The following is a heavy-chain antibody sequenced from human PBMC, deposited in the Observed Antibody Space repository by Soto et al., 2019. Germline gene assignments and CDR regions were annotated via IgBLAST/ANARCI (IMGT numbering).Heavy chain of an antibody. V-gene: IGHV1-8*01. J-gene: IGHJ6*02. CDR1: GYTFTSYD. Sequence: ASVKVSCKASGYTFTSYDINWVRQATGQGLEWMGWMNPNSGNTGYAQKFQGRVTMTRNTSISTAYMELSSLRSEDTAVYYCARGQIALRFGELSGYYYYGMDVWGQGTTVTVYS. D-gene: IGHD3-10*01. CDR2: MNPNSGNT. CDR3: ARGQIALRFGELSGYYYYGMDV.